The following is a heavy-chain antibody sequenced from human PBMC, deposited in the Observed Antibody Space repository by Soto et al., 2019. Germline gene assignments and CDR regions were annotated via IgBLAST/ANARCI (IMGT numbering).Heavy chain of an antibody. CDR3: ARDGHGMDG. V-gene: IGHV4-61*01. CDR2: IHVSGST. CDR1: GGSVISGSYQ. Sequence: SETLSLTCTVSGGSVISGSYQWTWIRPPPGKGLEWIGYIHVSGSTNDNPSLKGRVTMSIDTSKNQFSLKLSSVTAADTAVYYCARDGHGMDGWGQGTKVTVSS. J-gene: IGHJ6*02.